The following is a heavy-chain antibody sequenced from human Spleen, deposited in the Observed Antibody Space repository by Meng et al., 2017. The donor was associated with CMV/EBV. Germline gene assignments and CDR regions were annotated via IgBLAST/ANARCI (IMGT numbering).Heavy chain of an antibody. J-gene: IGHJ4*02. CDR2: INPSSGST. V-gene: IGHV1-46*01. Sequence: VQLVQSGAGGKKPWTSVKASCKASGYTFTGYDMHWVRQAPGQGLEWMGIINPSSGSTSYAQKFQGRVTMTRDTSTSTVYMELRSLRSEDTAVYYCARPPSESSIGYYFGYWGQGTLVTVSS. CDR3: ARPPSESSIGYYFGY. CDR1: GYTFTGYD. D-gene: IGHD3-22*01.